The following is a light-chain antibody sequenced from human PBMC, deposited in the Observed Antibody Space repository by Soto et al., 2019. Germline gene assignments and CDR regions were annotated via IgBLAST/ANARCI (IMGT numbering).Light chain of an antibody. CDR2: AAS. J-gene: IGKJ4*01. Sequence: IQLTQSPSSLSASVGDRFTITCRASQGISSYLAWYQQKPGKAPKLLIYAASTLQSGVPSRFSGSGSGTDFTLTISSLQPEDFATYYCQQLNSYPLTFGGGTTGDI. V-gene: IGKV1-9*01. CDR1: QGISSY. CDR3: QQLNSYPLT.